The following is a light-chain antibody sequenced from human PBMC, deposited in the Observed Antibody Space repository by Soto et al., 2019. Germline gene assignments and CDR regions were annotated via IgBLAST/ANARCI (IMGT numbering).Light chain of an antibody. CDR2: EVS. Sequence: QSVLTQPASVSGSPGQSLTISCTGTSXDVGGYNYVSWYQQHPGKAPKLMIYEVSNRPSGVSNRFSGSKSGNTASLTISGLQAEDEADYYCSSYTSSSTVFGTGTKVTVL. CDR3: SSYTSSSTV. CDR1: SXDVGGYNY. V-gene: IGLV2-14*01. J-gene: IGLJ1*01.